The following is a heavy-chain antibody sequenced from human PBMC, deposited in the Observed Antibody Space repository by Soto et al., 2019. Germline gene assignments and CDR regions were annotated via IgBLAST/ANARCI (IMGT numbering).Heavy chain of an antibody. CDR3: ARVANGYYFDY. CDR1: GYTFTSYD. CDR2: MNPNSGNT. V-gene: IGHV1-8*01. J-gene: IGHJ4*02. Sequence: QVQLVQSGAEVKKPGASVKVSCKASGYTFTSYDINWVRQATGQGLEWMGWMNPNSGNTGYAQKFQGRVTMTRNTSLSTAYMDLSTLRSEDTAVYSDARVANGYYFDYWGQGTLVTVAS. D-gene: IGHD3-3*02.